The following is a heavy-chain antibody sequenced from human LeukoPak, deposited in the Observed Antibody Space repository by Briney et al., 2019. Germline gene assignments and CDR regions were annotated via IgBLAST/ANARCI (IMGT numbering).Heavy chain of an antibody. V-gene: IGHV3-7*01. J-gene: IGHJ3*02. D-gene: IGHD2-2*01. Sequence: PGGPVTLSCAPWGFICSSYWMSGLPQARGEGGEGVGNIMQYGSQRYYVDSVKGRFTISRDHEKNPLYLQLNDLSGEDRVVYHCTRLYCSSSSCYVDFDIWGQGTMVTVSS. CDR2: IMQYGSQR. CDR3: TRLYCSSSSCYVDFDI. CDR1: GFICSSYW.